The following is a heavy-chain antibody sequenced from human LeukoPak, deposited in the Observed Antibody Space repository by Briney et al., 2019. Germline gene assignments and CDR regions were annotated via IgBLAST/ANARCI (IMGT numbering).Heavy chain of an antibody. CDR1: GYSLSNYG. Sequence: ASVKVSCTASGYSLSNYGISWVRQAPGQGLEWMGWISAYNGNTKYGQKVQGRVTMTTDTSTSTAYMELRSLRSDDTAVYYCARSSDSSGWYPVFGYWGQGTLVTVSS. J-gene: IGHJ4*02. CDR3: ARSSDSSGWYPVFGY. D-gene: IGHD6-19*01. CDR2: ISAYNGNT. V-gene: IGHV1-18*01.